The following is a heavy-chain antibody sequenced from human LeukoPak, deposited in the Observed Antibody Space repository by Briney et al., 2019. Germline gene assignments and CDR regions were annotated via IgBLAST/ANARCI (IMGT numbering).Heavy chain of an antibody. CDR1: GGSISSYY. J-gene: IGHJ4*02. V-gene: IGHV4-59*08. D-gene: IGHD5-18*01. CDR3: ARLGGRAYSCVGDFDY. Sequence: SETLSLTCTVSGGSISSYYWSWIRQPPGKGLEWIGYIYYSGSTNYNPSLKSRVTISVDTSKNQFSLKLSSVTAADTAVYYCARLGGRAYSCVGDFDYWGQGTLVTVSS. CDR2: IYYSGST.